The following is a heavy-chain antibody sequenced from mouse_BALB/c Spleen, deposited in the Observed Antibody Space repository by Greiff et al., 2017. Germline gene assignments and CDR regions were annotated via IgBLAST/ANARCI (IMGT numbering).Heavy chain of an antibody. CDR2: IRLKSNNYAT. D-gene: IGHD2-4*01. CDR1: GFTFSNYW. J-gene: IGHJ2*01. Sequence: EVQLQESGGGLVQPGGSMKLSCVASGFTFSNYWMNWVRQSPEKGLEWVAEIRLKSNNYATHYAESVKGRFTISRDDSKSSVYLQMNNLRAEDTGIYYCTRPGDYVPFDYWGQGTTLTVSS. CDR3: TRPGDYVPFDY. V-gene: IGHV6-6*02.